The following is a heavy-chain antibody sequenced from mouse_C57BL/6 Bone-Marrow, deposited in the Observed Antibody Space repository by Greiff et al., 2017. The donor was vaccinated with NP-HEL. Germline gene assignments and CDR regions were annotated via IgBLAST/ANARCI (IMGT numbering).Heavy chain of an antibody. CDR3: TRWAFITTVVAPFDY. D-gene: IGHD1-1*01. J-gene: IGHJ2*01. CDR1: GYTFTSYW. V-gene: IGHV1-5*01. Sequence: EVQLQQSGTVLPRPGASVKMSCKTSGYTFTSYWMHWVKQRPGQGLEWIGAIYPGNSDTSYNQKFKGKAKLTAVTSASTAYMELSSLTNEDSAVYYCTRWAFITTVVAPFDYWGQGTTLTVSS. CDR2: IYPGNSDT.